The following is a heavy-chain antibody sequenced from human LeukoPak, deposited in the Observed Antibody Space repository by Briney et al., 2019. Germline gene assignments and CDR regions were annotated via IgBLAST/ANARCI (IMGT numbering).Heavy chain of an antibody. CDR2: INPSGGST. J-gene: IGHJ4*02. D-gene: IGHD5-18*01. Sequence: ASVKVSCKASGYSFPSYYMHWVRQAPGQGLEWMGIINPSGGSTRYAQKFQGRVTMTRDTSTSTVYMDLSSLRSEDTAVYYCATVGYSQFFDYWGQGTLVTVSS. CDR1: GYSFPSYY. V-gene: IGHV1-46*01. CDR3: ATVGYSQFFDY.